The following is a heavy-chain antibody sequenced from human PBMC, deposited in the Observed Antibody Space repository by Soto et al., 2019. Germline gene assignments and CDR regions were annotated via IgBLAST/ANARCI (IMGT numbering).Heavy chain of an antibody. CDR2: INAGNGNT. V-gene: IGHV1-3*01. Sequence: ASVKVSCKASGYTFTSYAMHWVRQAPGQRLEWMGWINAGNGNTKYSQKFQGRVTITRDTSASTAYMELSSLRSEDTAVYYCARTMSSAAAGTVPFDYWGQGTLVTVSS. J-gene: IGHJ4*02. D-gene: IGHD6-13*01. CDR1: GYTFTSYA. CDR3: ARTMSSAAAGTVPFDY.